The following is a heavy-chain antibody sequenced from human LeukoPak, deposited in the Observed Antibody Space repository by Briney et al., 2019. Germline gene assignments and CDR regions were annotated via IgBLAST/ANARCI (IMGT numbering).Heavy chain of an antibody. CDR1: GYSISSGYY. CDR2: IYYSGST. D-gene: IGHD3-10*01. Sequence: SETLSLTCTVSGYSISSGYYWGWIRQPPGKGLEWIGSIYYSGSTYYNPSLKSRVTISVDTSKNQFSLKLSSVTAADTAVYYCASDYYYGSGSYYGRVNWFDPWGQGTLVTVSS. V-gene: IGHV4-38-2*02. J-gene: IGHJ5*02. CDR3: ASDYYYGSGSYYGRVNWFDP.